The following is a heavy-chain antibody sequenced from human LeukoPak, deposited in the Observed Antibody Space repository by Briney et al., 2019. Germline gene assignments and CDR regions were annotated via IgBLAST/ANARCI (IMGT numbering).Heavy chain of an antibody. D-gene: IGHD7-27*01. CDR2: INPGGGST. V-gene: IGHV1-46*01. Sequence: ASVKVSCKASGYTFTKYYMHWVRQAPGQGLEWIGIINPGGGSTTYSQKFQGRVTMTRDTSTSTVYMELSSLRSEDTAVYYCARARTGDSDYWGQGTLVTVSS. CDR3: ARARTGDSDY. CDR1: GYTFTKYY. J-gene: IGHJ4*02.